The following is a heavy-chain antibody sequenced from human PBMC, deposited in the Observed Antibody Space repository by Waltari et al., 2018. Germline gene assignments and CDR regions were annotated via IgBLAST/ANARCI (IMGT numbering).Heavy chain of an antibody. V-gene: IGHV3-23*01. D-gene: IGHD6-19*01. CDR3: ASVAWEQWLVRL. J-gene: IGHJ3*01. CDR1: VFPLRRNA. CDR2: ISGLGGT. Sequence: EMQLLESGGGLVQPGGSLRLSFAASVFPLRRNALMWVRQAPGKGLEWVSSISGLGGTYYADSVRGRFTISRDSSKNTLFLQINSLRVEETAVYYCASVAWEQWLVRLWGQGTMVTVSS.